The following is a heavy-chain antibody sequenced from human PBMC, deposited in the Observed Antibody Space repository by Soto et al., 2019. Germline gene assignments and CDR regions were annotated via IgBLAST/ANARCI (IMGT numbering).Heavy chain of an antibody. CDR2: ARNKAHSYTT. CDR1: GFTFSDHH. V-gene: IGHV3-72*01. Sequence: GGSLRLSCAASGFTFSDHHMDWVRQAPGKGLERVGRARNKAHSYTTAYAASVKGRFTISRDDSKNSLSLQMNSLKIEDTAVYFCARLMGTSFDLWGQGTLVTVSS. CDR3: ARLMGTSFDL. J-gene: IGHJ4*02.